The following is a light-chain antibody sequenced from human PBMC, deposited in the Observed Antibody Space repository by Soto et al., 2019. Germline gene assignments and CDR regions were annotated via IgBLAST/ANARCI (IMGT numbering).Light chain of an antibody. CDR3: QQYGSPPIT. Sequence: EVVLTQSPATLSLSPGEIATLSFSASQSVSSTYLAWYQQQPGQAPRLLMSGTSNRATGTPDRFSGSGSGTDFTLTISRLEPEDFAVYYCQQYGSPPITFGQGTRLEIK. J-gene: IGKJ5*01. CDR1: QSVSSTY. CDR2: GTS. V-gene: IGKV3-20*01.